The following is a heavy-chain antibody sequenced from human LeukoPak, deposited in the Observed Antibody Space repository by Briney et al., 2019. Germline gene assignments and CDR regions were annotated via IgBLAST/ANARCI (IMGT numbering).Heavy chain of an antibody. CDR2: INHSGST. CDR1: GGSFSGYY. D-gene: IGHD3-3*01. CDR3: ASITIFGVAQNWLDP. Sequence: SETLSLTCAVYGGSFSGYYWSWIRQPPGKGLEWIGEINHSGSTNYNPSLKSRVTISVDTSKNQFSLKLSSVTAADTAVYYCASITIFGVAQNWLDPWGQGTLVTVSS. J-gene: IGHJ5*02. V-gene: IGHV4-34*01.